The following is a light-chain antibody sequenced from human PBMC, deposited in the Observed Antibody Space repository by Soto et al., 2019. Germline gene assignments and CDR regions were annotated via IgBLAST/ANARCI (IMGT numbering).Light chain of an antibody. J-gene: IGKJ1*01. V-gene: IGKV1-5*01. CDR3: LQDINYPWT. Sequence: DIQMTQSPSTLSASAGDRVTITGRASQSISSWLAGYQQKPGKHPKVLIYGASNLQSGVPPRFSGSGSGTDFNLAISSLQPEDSATYYCLQDINYPWTFGQGTKVDIK. CDR1: QSISSW. CDR2: GAS.